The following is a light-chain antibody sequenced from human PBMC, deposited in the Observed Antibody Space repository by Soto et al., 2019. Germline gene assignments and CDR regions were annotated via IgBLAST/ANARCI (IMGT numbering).Light chain of an antibody. CDR1: QSISSY. CDR3: MQGTHWPPIT. Sequence: DIQMTQSPSSRSASVGDRVTMTCRPSQSISSYLNWYQQKPGKAPKLLIYAASNLQSGVPSRFSGSGSGTDFTLTISRVEAEDVGVYYCMQGTHWPPITFGQGTRLEIK. CDR2: AAS. V-gene: IGKV1-39*01. J-gene: IGKJ5*01.